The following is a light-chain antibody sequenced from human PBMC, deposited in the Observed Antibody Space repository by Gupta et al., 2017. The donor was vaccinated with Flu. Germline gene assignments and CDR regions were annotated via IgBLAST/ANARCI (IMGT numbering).Light chain of an antibody. V-gene: IGKV1-39*01. CDR1: QCIVTY. Sequence: GDRVTITCRASQCIVTYLDWYQQRPGKAPNLLIYGASTLQSGVPSRFSGSGSGTDFSLTISSLQPEDFATYCCQQSYSFPFTFGGGTKVEIK. CDR2: GAS. CDR3: QQSYSFPFT. J-gene: IGKJ4*01.